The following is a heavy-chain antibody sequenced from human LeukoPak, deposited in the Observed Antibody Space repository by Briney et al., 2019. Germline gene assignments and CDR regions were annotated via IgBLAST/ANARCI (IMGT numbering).Heavy chain of an antibody. D-gene: IGHD3-22*01. CDR1: GFAFSSYA. Sequence: PGGSLRLSCAASGFAFSSYAMHWVRQAPGKGLERVAVISYDGSNKYYADSVKGRFTISRDNSKNTLYLQMNSLRAEDTAVYYCAREDSGFVPYYFDYWGQGTLVTVSS. V-gene: IGHV3-30-3*01. CDR3: AREDSGFVPYYFDY. J-gene: IGHJ4*02. CDR2: ISYDGSNK.